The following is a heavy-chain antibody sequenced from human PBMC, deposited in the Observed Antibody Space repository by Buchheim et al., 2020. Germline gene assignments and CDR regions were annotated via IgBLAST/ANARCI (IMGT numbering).Heavy chain of an antibody. CDR2: IWYDGSNT. D-gene: IGHD1-1*01. J-gene: IGHJ4*02. Sequence: QVQLVESGGGVVQPGRSLRLSCAASGFTFSSYGMHWVRQAPGKGLEWVAVIWYDGSNTYYADSVKGRFTISRDKSKNTLYRQMNSLSAEDTAVYYCARDLYQVERGFDFDYWGQETL. CDR3: ARDLYQVERGFDFDY. V-gene: IGHV3-33*01. CDR1: GFTFSSYG.